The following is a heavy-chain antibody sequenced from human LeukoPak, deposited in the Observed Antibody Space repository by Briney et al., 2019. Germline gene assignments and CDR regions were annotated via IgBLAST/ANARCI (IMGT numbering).Heavy chain of an antibody. D-gene: IGHD4-23*01. J-gene: IGHJ6*03. CDR2: ISYDGSNK. CDR1: GFTFSSYG. CDR3: AREGHWTTVVNPGKLDYYYYMDV. Sequence: PGRSLRLSCAASGFTFSSYGMHWVRQAPGKGLEWVAVISYDGSNKYYADSVKGRFTISRDNSKNTLYLQMNSLRAEDTAVYYCAREGHWTTVVNPGKLDYYYYMDVWGKGTTVTVSS. V-gene: IGHV3-30*03.